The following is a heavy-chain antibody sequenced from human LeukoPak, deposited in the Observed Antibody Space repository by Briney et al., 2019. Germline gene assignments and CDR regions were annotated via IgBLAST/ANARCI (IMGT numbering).Heavy chain of an antibody. CDR2: IYYSGST. V-gene: IGHV4-39*01. D-gene: IGHD3-10*01. Sequence: SETLSLTCTVSGGSISSSSYYWGWIRQPPGKGLEWIGSIYYSGSTYYNPSLKSRVTISVDTSKNQFSLKLSSVTAADTAVYYCAKGRRGSGGYYYFDYWGQGTLVTVSS. J-gene: IGHJ4*02. CDR1: GGSISSSSYY. CDR3: AKGRRGSGGYYYFDY.